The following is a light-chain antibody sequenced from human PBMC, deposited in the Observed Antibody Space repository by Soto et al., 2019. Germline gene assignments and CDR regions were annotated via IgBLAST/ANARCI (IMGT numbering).Light chain of an antibody. V-gene: IGKV3-15*01. CDR1: QSVSSN. CDR3: QQYNNWPYT. CDR2: DAS. J-gene: IGKJ2*01. Sequence: EIVMTQSPATLSVSPGERVTLSCRASQSVSSNLAWYQQKPGQAPRLLIYDASRSPGNPGRFSGSGSGTEFTLTISSLQSEDFAVYYCQQYNNWPYTFGQGTKLEIK.